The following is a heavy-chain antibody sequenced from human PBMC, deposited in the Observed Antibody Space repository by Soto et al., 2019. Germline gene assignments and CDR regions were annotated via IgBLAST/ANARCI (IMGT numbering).Heavy chain of an antibody. Sequence: EVQLLESGGGLAQPGASLRLSCAASGFTFSNYAMRWVRQAPGKGLEWVSAIGSTGITIYYADSVKGRFTISRDNSKNAVYLQMNNLRAEDTALYYCTRRSPESFFDHWGQGVLVTVSS. CDR3: TRRSPESFFDH. J-gene: IGHJ4*02. V-gene: IGHV3-23*01. CDR1: GFTFSNYA. CDR2: IGSTGITI.